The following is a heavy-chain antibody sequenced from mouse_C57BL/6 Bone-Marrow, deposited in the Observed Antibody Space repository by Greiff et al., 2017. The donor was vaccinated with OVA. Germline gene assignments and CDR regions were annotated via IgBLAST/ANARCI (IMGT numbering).Heavy chain of an antibody. CDR2: IYPRSGNT. J-gene: IGHJ3*01. Sequence: ESGAELARPGASVKLSCKASGYTFTSYGISWVKQRTGQGLEWIGEIYPRSGNTYYNEKFKGKATLTADKSSSTAYMELRSLTSEDSAVYFCARRIRFAYWGQGTLVTVSA. CDR1: GYTFTSYG. CDR3: ARRIRFAY. V-gene: IGHV1-81*01.